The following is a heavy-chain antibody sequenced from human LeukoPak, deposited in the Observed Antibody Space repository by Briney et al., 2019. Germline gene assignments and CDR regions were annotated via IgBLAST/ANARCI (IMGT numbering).Heavy chain of an antibody. CDR1: GFIFSSYW. Sequence: GGSLRLSCAASGFIFSSYWMSWFRQAPGKGLEWVGFIRSKAYGGTTEYAASVKGRFTISRDDSKSIAYLQMNSLKTEDTAVYFCTRDNWNDYWGQGTLVTVSS. CDR2: IRSKAYGGTT. D-gene: IGHD1-20*01. J-gene: IGHJ4*02. V-gene: IGHV3-49*03. CDR3: TRDNWNDY.